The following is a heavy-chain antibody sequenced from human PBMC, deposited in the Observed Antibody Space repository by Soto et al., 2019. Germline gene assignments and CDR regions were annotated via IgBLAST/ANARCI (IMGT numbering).Heavy chain of an antibody. D-gene: IGHD3-16*01. J-gene: IGHJ5*02. CDR3: ARVGLKYLRWFDP. Sequence: ASVKVSCEAFGYSFRSYGIQWVRQAPGQSLEWMGWINADKGDTKYSQNFQDRVSITRDTFANTAYMELRSLTPEDTAVYYCARVGLKYLRWFDPWGQGSLVTVSS. CDR1: GYSFRSYG. V-gene: IGHV1-3*01. CDR2: INADKGDT.